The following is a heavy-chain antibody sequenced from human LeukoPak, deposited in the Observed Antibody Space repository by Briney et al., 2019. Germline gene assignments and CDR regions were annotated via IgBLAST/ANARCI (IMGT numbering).Heavy chain of an antibody. CDR2: IQNSGST. Sequence: PSETLSLTCSVSGGAISSFYWIWIRQTPGKGLEWIGCIQNSGSTEYNPSLESRVTISVDTSKNQFALKLTSLTAADTAVYYCARGYGYNSEYWGQGTLVTASP. CDR3: ARGYGYNSEY. CDR1: GGAISSFY. J-gene: IGHJ4*02. V-gene: IGHV4-59*13. D-gene: IGHD5-24*01.